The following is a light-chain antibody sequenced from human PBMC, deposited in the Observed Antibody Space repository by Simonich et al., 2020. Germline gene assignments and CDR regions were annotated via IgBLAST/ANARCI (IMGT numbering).Light chain of an antibody. Sequence: QSALTQPASVSGSPGQSITISCTGTSSDGGGYNYVSWYQQHPSKAPQLMIYEVSKRPSGVSNRVSGSKSGNKASLTISGLQAEDEADYYCSSYTSSSTWVFGGGTKLTVL. J-gene: IGLJ3*02. CDR2: EVS. CDR3: SSYTSSSTWV. CDR1: SSDGGGYNY. V-gene: IGLV2-14*01.